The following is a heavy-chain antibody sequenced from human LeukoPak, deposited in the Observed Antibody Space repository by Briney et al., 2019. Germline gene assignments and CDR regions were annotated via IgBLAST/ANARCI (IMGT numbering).Heavy chain of an antibody. CDR3: ARRSGGNDAFDI. CDR1: GFTVSSNY. J-gene: IGHJ3*02. Sequence: GGSLRLSCAASGFTVSSNYMCWVRQAPGKGLEWVSVIYSGGSTYYADSVKGRFTISRDNSKNTLYLQMNSLRAEDTAVYYCARRSGGNDAFDIWGQGTMVTVSS. D-gene: IGHD2-15*01. CDR2: IYSGGST. V-gene: IGHV3-53*01.